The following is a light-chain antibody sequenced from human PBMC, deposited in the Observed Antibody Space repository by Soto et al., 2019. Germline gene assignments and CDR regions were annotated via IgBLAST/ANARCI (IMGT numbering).Light chain of an antibody. CDR2: EVS. CDR1: SSDVGGYNY. J-gene: IGLJ1*01. V-gene: IGLV2-14*01. CDR3: SSYGSTSTRYV. Sequence: QSALTKPASVSGSPGQSITISCTGTSSDVGGYNYVSWYQQHPGKAPKLMIYEVSNRPSGVFNRFSGSKSGNTSSLTISGLQAEDEADYFCSSYGSTSTRYVFGTGTKLTVL.